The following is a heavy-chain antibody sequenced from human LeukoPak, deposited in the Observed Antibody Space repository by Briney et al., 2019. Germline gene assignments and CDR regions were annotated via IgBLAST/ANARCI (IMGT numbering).Heavy chain of an antibody. D-gene: IGHD3-10*01. Sequence: AASVKVSCKAAGYTFTSYDINWGRQATGQGLEWMGLMNPNSGNTGYAQKFQGRVTMTRNTSISTAYMELSSLRSEDTAVYYCARGVGSGGFGELSYYFDYWGQGTLVTVSS. CDR2: MNPNSGNT. CDR3: ARGVGSGGFGELSYYFDY. V-gene: IGHV1-8*01. J-gene: IGHJ4*02. CDR1: GYTFTSYD.